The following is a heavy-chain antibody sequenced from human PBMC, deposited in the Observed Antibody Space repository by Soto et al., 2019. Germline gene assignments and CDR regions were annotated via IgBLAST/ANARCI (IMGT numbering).Heavy chain of an antibody. CDR1: GYTFTSYG. J-gene: IGHJ4*02. Sequence: QVQLVQSGAEVKKPGASVKVSCKASGYTFTSYGISWVRQAPGQGLEWMGGISAYNGNTNDAQKLQGRVTMTTDTSTSTAYMELRSLRSDDTAVYYCARYPIVGAAAGSLDFDYWGQGTLVTVSS. V-gene: IGHV1-18*01. D-gene: IGHD1-26*01. CDR3: ARYPIVGAAAGSLDFDY. CDR2: ISAYNGNT.